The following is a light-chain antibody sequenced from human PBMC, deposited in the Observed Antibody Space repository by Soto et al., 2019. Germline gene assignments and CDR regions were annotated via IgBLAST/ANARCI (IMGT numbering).Light chain of an antibody. CDR2: EAS. V-gene: IGKV1-5*03. CDR3: QKYNGYSSWA. J-gene: IGKJ1*01. Sequence: DIQMTHSPSTLSASVGDRVTITCRASQSISRCLAWYQQKPGKAPNLLSYEASSLEGGVPSRFSGSGSGTEFTLPISSLQPEDFAIYCSQKYNGYSSWAFGQGTRVEIK. CDR1: QSISRC.